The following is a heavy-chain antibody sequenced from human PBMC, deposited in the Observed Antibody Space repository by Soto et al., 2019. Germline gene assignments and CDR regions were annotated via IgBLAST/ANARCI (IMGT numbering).Heavy chain of an antibody. CDR3: ARDYGDYGPGWFDP. Sequence: AFVKVSCKASGYTFTSYGISWVRQAPGQGLEWMGWISAYNGNTNYAQKLQGRVTMTTDTSTSTAYMELRSLRSDDTAVYYCARDYGDYGPGWFDPWGQGTLVTVSS. CDR1: GYTFTSYG. J-gene: IGHJ5*02. V-gene: IGHV1-18*01. D-gene: IGHD4-17*01. CDR2: ISAYNGNT.